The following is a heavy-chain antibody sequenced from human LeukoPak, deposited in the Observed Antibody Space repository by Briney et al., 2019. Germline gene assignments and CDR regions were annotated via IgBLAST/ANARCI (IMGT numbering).Heavy chain of an antibody. CDR1: GFTFSSYA. CDR3: ARDKGYYDSSGYYPYYYYYGMDV. D-gene: IGHD3-22*01. V-gene: IGHV3-30-3*01. CDR2: ISYDGSNK. Sequence: GSLSLSCAASGFTFSSYAMHWVHQAPGKGLEWGAVISYDGSNKYYTDSVKGRFTISRDNSKNTLYLQMNSLRAEDTAVYYCARDKGYYDSSGYYPYYYYYGMDVWGQGTTVTVSS. J-gene: IGHJ6*02.